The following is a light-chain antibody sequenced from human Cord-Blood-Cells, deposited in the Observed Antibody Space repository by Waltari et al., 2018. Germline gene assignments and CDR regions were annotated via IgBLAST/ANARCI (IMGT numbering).Light chain of an antibody. CDR3: QSADSSGTYPVV. V-gene: IGLV3-25*03. CDR1: ALPKQY. Sequence: SYELTQPPSVSVSPGQTARITCSGDALPKQYAYWYQQKPGHAPVLVIYKDSERPSGIPERFSGPSSGTTVTLTSSGVQAEDEADYYCQSADSSGTYPVVFGGGTKLTVL. CDR2: KDS. J-gene: IGLJ2*01.